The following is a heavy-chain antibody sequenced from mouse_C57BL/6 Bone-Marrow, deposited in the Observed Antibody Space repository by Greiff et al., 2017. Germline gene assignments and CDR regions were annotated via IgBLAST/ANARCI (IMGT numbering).Heavy chain of an antibody. J-gene: IGHJ4*01. D-gene: IGHD1-1*01. CDR2: IYPGDGDT. CDR1: GYAFSSSW. V-gene: IGHV1-82*01. Sequence: VQLQESGPELVKPGASVKISCKASGYAFSSSWMNWVKQRPGKGLEWIGRIYPGDGDTNYNGKFKGKATLTADKSSSTAYMQLRSLTSEDSAVYFCAREGSSPLYAMDWWGQGTSVAVSS. CDR3: AREGSSPLYAMDW.